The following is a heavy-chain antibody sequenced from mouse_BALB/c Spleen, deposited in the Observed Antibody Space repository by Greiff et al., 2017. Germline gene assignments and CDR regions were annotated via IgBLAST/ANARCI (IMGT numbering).Heavy chain of an antibody. CDR1: GYTFTSYY. CDR2: INPSNGGT. Sequence: VQLQQPGAELVKPGASVKLSCKASGYTFTSYYMYWVKQRPGQGLEWIGGINPSNGGTNFNEKFKSKATLTVDKSSSTAYMQLSSLTSEDSAVYYCTRGTTVVRAMDYWGQGTSVTVSS. V-gene: IGHV1S81*02. D-gene: IGHD1-1*01. J-gene: IGHJ4*01. CDR3: TRGTTVVRAMDY.